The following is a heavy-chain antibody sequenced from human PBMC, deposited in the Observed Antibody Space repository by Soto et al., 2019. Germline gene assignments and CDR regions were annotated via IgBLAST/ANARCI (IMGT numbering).Heavy chain of an antibody. J-gene: IGHJ3*02. CDR3: AKGRGIAATDAFDI. V-gene: IGHV3-9*01. D-gene: IGHD6-13*01. CDR2: ISWNSGSI. Sequence: SLKISCAASGFTFDDYAMHWVRQAPGKGLEWVSGISWNSGSIGYADSVKGRFTISRDNAKNSLYLQMNSLRAEDTALYYCAKGRGIAATDAFDIWGQGTMVTVSS. CDR1: GFTFDDYA.